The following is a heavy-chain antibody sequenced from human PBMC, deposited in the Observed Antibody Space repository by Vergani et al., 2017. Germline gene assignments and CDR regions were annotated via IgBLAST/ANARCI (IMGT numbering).Heavy chain of an antibody. V-gene: IGHV3-30*02. CDR3: AKKGGSLYYYGVDV. CDR1: GYTFGHFD. CDR2: IRYEGSNP. J-gene: IGHJ6*02. D-gene: IGHD1-26*01. Sequence: QEQLLQSGGGVVQPGGSLRLSCGGSGYTFGHFDMHWVRQAPGKGLAWVAFIRYEGSNPQYIDSGNGRFTISRDNSKDTLFLQMNGLRPADTGTYFCAKKGGSLYYYGVDVWGQGTTITVSS.